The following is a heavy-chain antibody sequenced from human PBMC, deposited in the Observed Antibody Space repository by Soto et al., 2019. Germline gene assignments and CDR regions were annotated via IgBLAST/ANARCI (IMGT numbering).Heavy chain of an antibody. CDR2: IHGGGST. CDR1: GFSVSNNH. D-gene: IGHD3-16*01. J-gene: IGHJ4*02. V-gene: IGHV3-53*01. CDR3: AGRLTTAASLDY. Sequence: AGGSLRLSCAASGFSVSNNHMTWIRQTAGKGLELVSFIHGGGSTSYADSVKGRFTISRDNSKNTLYLQMDRLRAEDTAIYYCAGRLTTAASLDYWGQGTLVTVSS.